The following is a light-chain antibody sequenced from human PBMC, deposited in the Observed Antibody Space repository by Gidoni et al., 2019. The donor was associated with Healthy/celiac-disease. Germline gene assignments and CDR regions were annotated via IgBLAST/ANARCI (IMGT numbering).Light chain of an antibody. V-gene: IGKV4-1*01. Sequence: DIVMIQSPDSLAVSLGERATINCKSSKSVLYSSNNKNDLAWYQQKPGQPPKLLIYWASTRESGVPDRFSGSGSGTEFTLTISSVQAEDVAVYYCQQYYSTPLTFGGGTKVEIK. CDR1: KSVLYSSNNKND. J-gene: IGKJ4*01. CDR2: WAS. CDR3: QQYYSTPLT.